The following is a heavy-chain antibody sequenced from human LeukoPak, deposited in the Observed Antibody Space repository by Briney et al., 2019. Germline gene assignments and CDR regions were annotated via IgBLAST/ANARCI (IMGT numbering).Heavy chain of an antibody. CDR2: IYHSGST. CDR3: ARGEVVAATENWFDP. Sequence: PSETLSLTCTVSGYSISSGYYWGWIRQPPGKGLEWIGSIYHSGSTYYNPSLKSRVTIAVDTSKNQFSLKLSSVTAADTTVYYCARGEVVAATENWFDPWGQGTLVTVSS. D-gene: IGHD2-15*01. J-gene: IGHJ5*02. CDR1: GYSISSGYY. V-gene: IGHV4-38-2*02.